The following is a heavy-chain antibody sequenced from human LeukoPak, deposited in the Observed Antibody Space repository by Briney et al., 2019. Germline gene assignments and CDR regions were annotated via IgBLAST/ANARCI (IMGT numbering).Heavy chain of an antibody. Sequence: SETLSLTCTVSGGSISSGGYYWSWIRQHPGKGPEWIGYIYYSGSTYYNPSLKSRVTISVDTSKNQFSLKLSSVTAADTAVYYCARNYDSSGYPDYWGQGTLVTVSS. V-gene: IGHV4-31*03. CDR2: IYYSGST. CDR3: ARNYDSSGYPDY. CDR1: GGSISSGGYY. J-gene: IGHJ4*02. D-gene: IGHD3-22*01.